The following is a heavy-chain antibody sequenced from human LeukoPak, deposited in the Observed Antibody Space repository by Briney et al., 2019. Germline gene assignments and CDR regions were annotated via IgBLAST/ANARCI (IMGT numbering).Heavy chain of an antibody. CDR1: GGSISSYY. D-gene: IGHD3-22*01. CDR3: ACLTTADAFDI. Sequence: SETLSLTWTVSGGSISSYYWSWIRQPPGKGLEWIGYIYDSGSTNYNPSLKSRVTISVDTSKNQFSLKLSSVTAADTAVYYCACLTTADAFDIWGQGTMVTVSS. V-gene: IGHV4-59*01. CDR2: IYDSGST. J-gene: IGHJ3*02.